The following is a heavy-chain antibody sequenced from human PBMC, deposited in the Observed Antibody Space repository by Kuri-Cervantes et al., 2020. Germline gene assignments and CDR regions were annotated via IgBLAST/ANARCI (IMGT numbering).Heavy chain of an antibody. CDR1: GFTFTDYY. V-gene: IGHV3-11*04. CDR3: AKALGWYFDL. Sequence: GESLKISCAASGFTFTDYYMSWIRQSPGKGLEWVSYISNGGTTIHYADSVKGRFTISRDNAKNSLYLQMNSLRAEDTAVYYCAKALGWYFDLWGRGTLVTVSS. J-gene: IGHJ2*01. CDR2: ISNGGTTI.